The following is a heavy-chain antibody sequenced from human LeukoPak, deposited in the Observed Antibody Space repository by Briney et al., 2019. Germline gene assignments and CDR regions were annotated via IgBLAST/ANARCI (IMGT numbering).Heavy chain of an antibody. V-gene: IGHV1-2*06. CDR1: GYTFTAFY. Sequence: ASVKVSCKASGYTFTAFYMHWVRQAPGQGLEWKGRINPNSGGTKYAQKVQGRVTMTTDTSINTAYLELSRLRSDDTAVYYCARGYSSSWLDYWGQGTLVTVSS. D-gene: IGHD6-13*01. CDR3: ARGYSSSWLDY. J-gene: IGHJ4*02. CDR2: INPNSGGT.